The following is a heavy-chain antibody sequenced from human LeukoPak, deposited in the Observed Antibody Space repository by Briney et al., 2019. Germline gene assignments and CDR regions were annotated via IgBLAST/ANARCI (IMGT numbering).Heavy chain of an antibody. CDR3: AREPMSTGWFDP. D-gene: IGHD3-10*02. CDR2: ISATGGAT. Sequence: GGSLRLSCAASGFTFSNYAMSWVRQAPGKRLEWVSAISATGGATYYADSVKGRFTMSRDNSMNTLYLQMNNLRAGDTALYYCAREPMSTGWFDPWGQGTLVTVSS. CDR1: GFTFSNYA. J-gene: IGHJ5*02. V-gene: IGHV3-23*01.